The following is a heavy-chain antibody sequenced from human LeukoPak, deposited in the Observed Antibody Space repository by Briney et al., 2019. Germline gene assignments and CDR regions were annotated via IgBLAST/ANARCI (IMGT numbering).Heavy chain of an antibody. CDR2: FDPEDGET. CDR3: ATVNRYYCGSGSYPY. CDR1: GYTLTELS. Sequence: ASVKVSCKVSGYTLTELSMHWVRQAPGKGLEWMGGFDPEDGETIYAQKFQGRVTMTEDTSTDTAYMELSSLRSEDTAVYYCATVNRYYCGSGSYPYWGQGTLVTVSS. D-gene: IGHD3-10*01. J-gene: IGHJ4*02. V-gene: IGHV1-24*01.